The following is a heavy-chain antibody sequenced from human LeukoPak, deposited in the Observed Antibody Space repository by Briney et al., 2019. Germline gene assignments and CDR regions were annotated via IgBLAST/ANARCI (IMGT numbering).Heavy chain of an antibody. CDR1: GGSFSGYY. CDR2: INHSGST. V-gene: IGHV4-34*01. Sequence: PSETLSLTCAVYGGSFSGYYWSWIRQPPGKGLEWIGEINHSGSTNYNPSLKSRVTISVDTSKNLFSLKLTSVTAADTALYYCARGDSSGYYYDYWGQGTLVTVSS. D-gene: IGHD3-22*01. J-gene: IGHJ4*02. CDR3: ARGDSSGYYYDY.